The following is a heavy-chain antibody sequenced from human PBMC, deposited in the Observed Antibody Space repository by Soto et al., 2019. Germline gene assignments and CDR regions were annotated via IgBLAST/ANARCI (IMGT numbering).Heavy chain of an antibody. D-gene: IGHD2-21*02. CDR3: AGSYCGDDCALDY. J-gene: IGHJ4*02. Sequence: QVQLVESGGGVVQPGRSLRVSCVASGFTFSRYVMHWVRQAPGKGLEWVAVISKDGNSKHSADSVNGRFTISRDNPNNTLYLQMSSLRAEDTAVYYCAGSYCGDDCALDYWGQGTLVTVSS. CDR1: GFTFSRYV. V-gene: IGHV3-30-3*01. CDR2: ISKDGNSK.